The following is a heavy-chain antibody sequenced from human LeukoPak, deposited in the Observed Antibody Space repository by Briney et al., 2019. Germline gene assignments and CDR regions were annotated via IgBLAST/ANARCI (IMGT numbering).Heavy chain of an antibody. CDR3: ARDQTEDGHTAFYYYYYMDV. D-gene: IGHD2-15*01. J-gene: IGHJ6*03. CDR1: GDTFTSYY. CDR2: INPSGGST. Sequence: ASVKVSCKASGDTFTSYYMHWVRRAPGQGLEWMGIINPSGGSTSYAQKFQGRVTMTRDMSTSTVYMELSSLRAEDAYVYYCARDQTEDGHTAFYYYYYMDVWGKGTTVTVSS. V-gene: IGHV1-46*01.